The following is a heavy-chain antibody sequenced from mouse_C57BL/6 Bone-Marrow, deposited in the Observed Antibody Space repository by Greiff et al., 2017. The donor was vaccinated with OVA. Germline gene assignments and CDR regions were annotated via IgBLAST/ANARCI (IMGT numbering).Heavy chain of an antibody. Sequence: EVQGVESGGDLVKPGGSLKLSCAASGFTFSSYGMSWVRQTPDKRLEWVATISSGGSYTYYPDSVKGRFTISRDNAKNTLYLKMSSLKSEDTAMYYCASPAYYSNYGFAYWGQGTLVTVSA. J-gene: IGHJ3*01. CDR2: ISSGGSYT. CDR1: GFTFSSYG. V-gene: IGHV5-6*01. CDR3: ASPAYYSNYGFAY. D-gene: IGHD2-5*01.